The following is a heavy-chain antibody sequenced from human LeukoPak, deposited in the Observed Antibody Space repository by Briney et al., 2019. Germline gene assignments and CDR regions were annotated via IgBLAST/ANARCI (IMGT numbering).Heavy chain of an antibody. J-gene: IGHJ6*02. CDR3: ARVGAGVRGVMGYYYYYGMDV. Sequence: SETLSLTCAVYGGSFSGYYWSWIRQPPGKGLEWIGEINHSGSTNYNPSLKSRVTISVDTSKNQFSLKLSSVTAADTAVYYCARVGAGVRGVMGYYYYYGMDVWGQGTTVTVSS. D-gene: IGHD3-10*01. CDR1: GGSFSGYY. V-gene: IGHV4-34*01. CDR2: INHSGST.